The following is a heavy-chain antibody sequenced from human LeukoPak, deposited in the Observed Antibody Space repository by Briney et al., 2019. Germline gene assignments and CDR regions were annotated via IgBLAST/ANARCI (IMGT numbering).Heavy chain of an antibody. Sequence: SETLSLTCTVSGGSISSYYWSWIRQPAGKGLDWIGRIYTSGSTNYNPSLKSRVTMSVDTSKNQFSLKLSSVTAADTAVYYCAREDWWIQLCSFDYWGQGTMVTVSS. J-gene: IGHJ4*02. V-gene: IGHV4-4*07. CDR2: IYTSGST. CDR1: GGSISSYY. D-gene: IGHD5-18*01. CDR3: AREDWWIQLCSFDY.